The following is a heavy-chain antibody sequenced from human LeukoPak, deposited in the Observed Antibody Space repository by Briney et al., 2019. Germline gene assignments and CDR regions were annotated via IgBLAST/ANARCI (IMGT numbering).Heavy chain of an antibody. Sequence: GGSLRLSCAASGFTVSTNYMSWVRQAPGKGLEWVSIIYSGGSTSYADSVKGRFTISRDISKNTLFLQMSSLRAEDTAVYYCGRSPRIYDSSGYYLVEYFDLWGRGTLVTVSS. D-gene: IGHD3-22*01. CDR3: GRSPRIYDSSGYYLVEYFDL. CDR1: GFTVSTNY. CDR2: IYSGGST. J-gene: IGHJ2*01. V-gene: IGHV3-53*01.